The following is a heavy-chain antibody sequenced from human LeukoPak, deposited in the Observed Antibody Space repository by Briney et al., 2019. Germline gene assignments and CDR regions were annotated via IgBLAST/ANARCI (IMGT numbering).Heavy chain of an antibody. CDR2: IIPKLGTP. V-gene: IGHV1-69*08. D-gene: IGHD3-22*01. Sequence: GASVKVSCKASGGTFNSYIISWVRQAPGQGLEWMGRIIPKLGTPDYAQRFQGRITIIADKSTNTASMELSSLRFEDTAVYYCASGGVVTNPWGQYQFDYWGQGTLVTVSS. CDR3: ASGGVVTNPWGQYQFDY. J-gene: IGHJ4*02. CDR1: GGTFNSYI.